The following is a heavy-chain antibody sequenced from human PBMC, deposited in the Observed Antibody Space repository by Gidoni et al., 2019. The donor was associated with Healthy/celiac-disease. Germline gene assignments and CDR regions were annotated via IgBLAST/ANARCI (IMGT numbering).Heavy chain of an antibody. Sequence: EVQLVESGGGLVQPGGSLSLSCAASGFTVSSNYMSWVRQAPGKGLEWVSVIYSGGSTYYADSVKGRFTISRDNSKNTLYLQMNSLRAEDTAVYYCARDHGDYDFGYWGQGTLVTVSS. V-gene: IGHV3-66*01. CDR1: GFTVSSNY. J-gene: IGHJ4*02. CDR3: ARDHGDYDFGY. CDR2: IYSGGST. D-gene: IGHD4-17*01.